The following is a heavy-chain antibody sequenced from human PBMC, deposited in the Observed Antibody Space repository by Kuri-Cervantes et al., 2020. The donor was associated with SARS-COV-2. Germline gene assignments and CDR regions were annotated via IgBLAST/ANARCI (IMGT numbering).Heavy chain of an antibody. CDR1: GFNYLNYA. CDR3: TTLIDY. J-gene: IGHJ4*02. V-gene: IGHV3-30-3*01. Sequence: GESLKISCSASGFNYLNYAIHWVRQAPGTGLEWVAVISYDGSNKYYADSVKGRFTISRDNSKNTLYLQMNSLRAEDTAVYYCTTLIDYWGQGILVTVSS. CDR2: ISYDGSNK.